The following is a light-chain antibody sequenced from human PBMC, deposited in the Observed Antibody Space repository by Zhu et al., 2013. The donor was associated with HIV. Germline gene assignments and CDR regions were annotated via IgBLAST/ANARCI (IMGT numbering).Light chain of an antibody. CDR1: QSISSQ. CDR2: DAS. Sequence: EIVMTQPPGTLSVSPGERATLSCWASQSISSQLAWYQQKLGQAPRLLIYDASTRATDVPARFSGSGSGTEFTLTISSLQSEDCGIYYCQQYNDWPPLTFGGGTKVEIK. CDR3: QQYNDWPPLT. J-gene: IGKJ4*01. V-gene: IGKV3-15*01.